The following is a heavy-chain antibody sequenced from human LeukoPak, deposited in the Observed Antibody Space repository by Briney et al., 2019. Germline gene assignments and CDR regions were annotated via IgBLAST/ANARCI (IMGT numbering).Heavy chain of an antibody. CDR1: GGTFSSYA. Sequence: GASVKVSCKASGGTFSSYAISWVRQAPGQGLEWMGGIIPIFGTANYAQKFQGRVTITADESTSTAYMELSSLRSEDTAVYYCARGFIGSLDYYYYYGMDVWGQGTTVTVSS. CDR2: IIPIFGTA. V-gene: IGHV1-69*13. J-gene: IGHJ6*02. D-gene: IGHD1-26*01. CDR3: ARGFIGSLDYYYYYGMDV.